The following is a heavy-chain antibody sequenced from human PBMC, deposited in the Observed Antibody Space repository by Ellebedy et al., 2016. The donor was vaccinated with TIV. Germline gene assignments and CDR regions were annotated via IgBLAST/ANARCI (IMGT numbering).Heavy chain of an antibody. D-gene: IGHD2-21*01. J-gene: IGHJ4*02. V-gene: IGHV3-53*01. CDR1: GFTVSSNY. Sequence: GESLKISCAASGFTVSSNYMSWVRQAPGKGLEWVSVIYSGGSTYYADSVKGRFTISRDNSKNTLYLQMNSLRAEDTAVYYCAAFSLWAVKGGGYYFDSWGQGTPVTVSS. CDR3: AAFSLWAVKGGGYYFDS. CDR2: IYSGGST.